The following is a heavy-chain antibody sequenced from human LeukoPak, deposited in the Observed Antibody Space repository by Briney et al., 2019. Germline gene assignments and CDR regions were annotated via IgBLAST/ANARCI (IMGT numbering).Heavy chain of an antibody. J-gene: IGHJ4*02. Sequence: GGSLRLSCAASGFTFSSYSMNWVRQAPGKGLEWVAVISYDGRNKYYADSVKGRFTISRDNSKNTLYLQMNSLRAEDTAVYYCAGSLAYCGGDCRLGDYWGQGALVTVSS. CDR2: ISYDGRNK. D-gene: IGHD2-21*02. V-gene: IGHV3-30*03. CDR1: GFTFSSYS. CDR3: AGSLAYCGGDCRLGDY.